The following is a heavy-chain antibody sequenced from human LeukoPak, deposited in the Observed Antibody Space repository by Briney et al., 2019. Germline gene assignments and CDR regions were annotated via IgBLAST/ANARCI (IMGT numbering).Heavy chain of an antibody. J-gene: IGHJ4*02. Sequence: LSLTCAVYGGSFSGYYWSWIRQAPGKGLEWVAVIWYDGSNKYYAGSVKGRFTISRDNSKNTLYLQMNSLRAEDTAVYYCARDKTGYCSSTSCRSPLVSGHSNQWGQGTLVTVSS. CDR3: ARDKTGYCSSTSCRSPLVSGHSNQ. CDR1: GGSFSGYY. V-gene: IGHV3-33*08. CDR2: IWYDGSNK. D-gene: IGHD2-2*01.